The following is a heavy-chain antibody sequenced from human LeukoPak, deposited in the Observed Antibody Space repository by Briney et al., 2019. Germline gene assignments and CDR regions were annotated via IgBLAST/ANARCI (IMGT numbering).Heavy chain of an antibody. CDR3: AKDYGSGDSSPYPFDN. J-gene: IGHJ4*02. V-gene: IGHV3-23*01. Sequence: GALRLSCAASGFTFSSYAMSWVRQAPGKGLEWVSAISGSGGSTYYADSVKGRFTISRDNSKNTLFVQMDSLRAEDTAVYYCAKDYGSGDSSPYPFDNWGQGTLVTVSS. CDR1: GFTFSSYA. CDR2: ISGSGGST. D-gene: IGHD3-10*01.